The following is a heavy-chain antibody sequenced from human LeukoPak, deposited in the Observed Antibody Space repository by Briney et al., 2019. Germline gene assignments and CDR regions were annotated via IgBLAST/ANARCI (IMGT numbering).Heavy chain of an antibody. D-gene: IGHD2-15*01. CDR3: AKDQGSRYYFDY. CDR1: GFTFSSYG. CDR2: ISYDGSNK. J-gene: IGHJ4*02. Sequence: GGSLRLSCAASGFTFSSYGMHWVRQAPGKGLEWVAVISYDGSNKYYADSVKGRFTISRDNSKNTLYLQMNSLRAEDTAVYYCAKDQGSRYYFDYWGQGTLVTVSS. V-gene: IGHV3-30*18.